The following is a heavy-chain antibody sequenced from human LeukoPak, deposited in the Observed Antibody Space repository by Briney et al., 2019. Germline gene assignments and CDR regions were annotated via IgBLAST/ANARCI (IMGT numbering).Heavy chain of an antibody. Sequence: PSETLSLTCTVSGGSISSNSYYWGWIRQPPGKGLEWIGSIYYSGSTNYNPSLKSRVTISVDTSKNQFSLKLSSVTAADTAVYYCARAFEYSGDWFDPWGQGTLVTVSS. D-gene: IGHD6-6*01. CDR3: ARAFEYSGDWFDP. J-gene: IGHJ5*02. CDR1: GGSISSNSYY. CDR2: IYYSGST. V-gene: IGHV4-39*07.